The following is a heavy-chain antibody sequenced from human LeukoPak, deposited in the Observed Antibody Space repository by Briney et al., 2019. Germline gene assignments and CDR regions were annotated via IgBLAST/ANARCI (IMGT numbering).Heavy chain of an antibody. CDR1: GYTFTNYD. Sequence: ASVKVSCKASGYTFTNYDTNWLRQATGQGLEWMAWMTPNSGNTGHEQKFQGRVTMTRDISISTAYMELSSLRSEDTAVYYCAFCGGDCGGAFDVWGQGTMVTVSS. V-gene: IGHV1-8*01. J-gene: IGHJ3*01. D-gene: IGHD2-21*02. CDR3: AFCGGDCGGAFDV. CDR2: MTPNSGNT.